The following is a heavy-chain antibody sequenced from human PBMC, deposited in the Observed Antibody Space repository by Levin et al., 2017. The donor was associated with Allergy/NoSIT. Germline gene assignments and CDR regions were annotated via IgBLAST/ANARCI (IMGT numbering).Heavy chain of an antibody. CDR2: ISYDGSNK. D-gene: IGHD3-10*01. CDR1: GFTFSSYA. Sequence: GGSLRLSCAASGFTFSSYAMHWVRQAPGKGLEWVAVISYDGSNKYYADSVKGRFTISRDNSKNTLYLQMNSLRAEDTAVYYCARAGWFGPYYFDYWGQGTLVTVSS. J-gene: IGHJ4*02. CDR3: ARAGWFGPYYFDY. V-gene: IGHV3-30-3*01.